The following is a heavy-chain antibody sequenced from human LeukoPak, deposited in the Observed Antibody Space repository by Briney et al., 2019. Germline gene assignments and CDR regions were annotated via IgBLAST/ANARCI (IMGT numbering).Heavy chain of an antibody. D-gene: IGHD2-2*01. V-gene: IGHV4-39*01. CDR2: IYYSGST. CDR1: GGSISSSSYY. Sequence: SETLSLTCTVSGGSISSSSYYWGWIRQPPGKGLEWIGSIYYSGSTYYNPSLKSRVTISVDTSKNQFSLKLSSVTAADTAVYYCARGGGQYQPLDYWGQGTLVTVSS. J-gene: IGHJ4*02. CDR3: ARGGGQYQPLDY.